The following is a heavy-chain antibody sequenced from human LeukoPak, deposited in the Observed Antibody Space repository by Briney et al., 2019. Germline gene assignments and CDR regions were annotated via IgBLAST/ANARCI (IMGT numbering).Heavy chain of an antibody. CDR1: GYTFTSSG. Sequence: SVKVSCKASGYTFTSSGISWVRQAPGQGLEWMGRIIPILGIANYAQKFQGRVTITADKSTSTAYMELSSLRSEDTAVYYCARLHPLLDTAMDRDYWGQGTLVTVSS. J-gene: IGHJ4*02. CDR3: ARLHPLLDTAMDRDY. V-gene: IGHV1-69*04. CDR2: IIPILGIA. D-gene: IGHD5-18*01.